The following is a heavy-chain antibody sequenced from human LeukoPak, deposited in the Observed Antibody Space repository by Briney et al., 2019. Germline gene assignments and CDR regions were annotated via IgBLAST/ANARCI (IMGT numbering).Heavy chain of an antibody. CDR1: GYIFTSYW. D-gene: IGHD1-1*01. Sequence: GESLKISCQGSGYIFTSYWIGWVRQMPGKGLEWMGIVYPGDSETRYSPSFQGQVIISADKSISTAYLQWSSLKASDTAMYYCARTTRYFDYWGQGTLVTVSS. V-gene: IGHV5-51*01. CDR2: VYPGDSET. CDR3: ARTTRYFDY. J-gene: IGHJ4*02.